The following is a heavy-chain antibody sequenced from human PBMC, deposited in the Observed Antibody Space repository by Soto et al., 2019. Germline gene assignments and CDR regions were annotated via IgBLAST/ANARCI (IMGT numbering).Heavy chain of an antibody. CDR3: AKDESPVKVLNTLLDY. Sequence: QVQLVESGGGVVQPGRSLRLSCAASGFTFSSYGTHWVRQAPGKGLEWVAVISYDGSNKYYADSVKGRFTISRDNSKNTLYLQMNSLRAEDTAVYYCAKDESPVKVLNTLLDYWGQGTLVTVSS. V-gene: IGHV3-30*18. CDR2: ISYDGSNK. J-gene: IGHJ4*02. CDR1: GFTFSSYG. D-gene: IGHD4-4*01.